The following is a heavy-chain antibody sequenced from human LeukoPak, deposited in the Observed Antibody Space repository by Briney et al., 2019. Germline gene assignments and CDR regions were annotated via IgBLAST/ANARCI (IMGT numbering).Heavy chain of an antibody. CDR1: GFIFSHFG. V-gene: IGHV3-33*01. CDR2: IQSDGSQE. J-gene: IGHJ4*02. Sequence: PGGSLRLSCATSGFIFSHFGMHWVRQAPGKGLEWVTAIQSDGSQEYFADSVKGRSIISRDKSKSTMYLQIDTLRAEDTAVYYCARDSCLIKTCLDYWGQGTLVTVSS. CDR3: ARDSCLIKTCLDY. D-gene: IGHD3-10*01.